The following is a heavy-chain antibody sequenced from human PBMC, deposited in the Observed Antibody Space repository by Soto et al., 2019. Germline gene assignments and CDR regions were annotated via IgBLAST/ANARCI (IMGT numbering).Heavy chain of an antibody. CDR3: AREAPMDV. V-gene: IGHV3-53*01. Sequence: PGGSLRLSCETSGFTFGNYDMSWVRQAPGKGLEWVSVIWSAGNTYYADSVRGRFTISRDNSKNTLYLEMSSLRADDTAVYYCAREAPMDVWGQGTTVTVSS. CDR1: GFTFGNYD. CDR2: IWSAGNT. J-gene: IGHJ6*02.